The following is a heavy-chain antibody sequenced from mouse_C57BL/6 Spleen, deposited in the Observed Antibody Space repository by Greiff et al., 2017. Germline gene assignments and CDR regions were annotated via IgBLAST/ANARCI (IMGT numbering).Heavy chain of an antibody. J-gene: IGHJ3*01. CDR2: IYPGDGDT. Sequence: VQLQESGAELVKPGASVKISCKASGYAFSSYWMNWVKQRPGKGLEWIGQIYPGDGDTNYNGKFKGKATLTADKSSSTAYMQLSSLTSEDSAVYFCARWPTKGAAWFAYWGQGTLVTVSA. CDR3: ARWPTKGAAWFAY. D-gene: IGHD1-1*01. CDR1: GYAFSSYW. V-gene: IGHV1-80*01.